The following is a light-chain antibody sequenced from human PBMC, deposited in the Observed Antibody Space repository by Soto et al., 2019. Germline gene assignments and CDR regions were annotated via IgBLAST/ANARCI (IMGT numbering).Light chain of an antibody. CDR2: EVS. Sequence: QSVLTQPASVSGSPGQSITISCTGTSSDVGGYNYVSWYQQHPGKAPKLMIYEVSNRPPGVSNRSSGSKSGNTASLTISGLQAEDEADYYCSSYTSSSTLVFGTGTKVTVL. CDR3: SSYTSSSTLV. V-gene: IGLV2-14*01. CDR1: SSDVGGYNY. J-gene: IGLJ1*01.